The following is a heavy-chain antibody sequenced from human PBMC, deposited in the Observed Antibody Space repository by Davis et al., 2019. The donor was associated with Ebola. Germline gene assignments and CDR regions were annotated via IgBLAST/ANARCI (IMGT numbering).Heavy chain of an antibody. CDR1: GYSFTSYW. Sequence: PGGSLRLSCKGSGYSFTSYWIGWVRQMPGKGLEWMGIIYPGDSDTRYSPSFQGQVTISADKSISTAYLQWSSLKASDTAMYYCAGRPSYSSSPLGFDYWGQGTLVTVSS. CDR3: AGRPSYSSSPLGFDY. D-gene: IGHD6-13*01. V-gene: IGHV5-51*01. CDR2: IYPGDSDT. J-gene: IGHJ4*02.